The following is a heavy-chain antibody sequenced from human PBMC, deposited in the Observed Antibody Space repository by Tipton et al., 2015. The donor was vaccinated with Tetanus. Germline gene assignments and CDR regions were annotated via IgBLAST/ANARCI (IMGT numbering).Heavy chain of an antibody. Sequence: LSLTCTVSGGSISGPYFWNWIRQRPGRGPEWIGYIYYSGSTYYNPSLKSRVTISVDTSQKQISLKVNSVTAADTAVYYCARDRGVRGGYYYYHGMDVWGQGTTVTVSS. CDR3: ARDRGVRGGYYYYHGMDV. D-gene: IGHD3-10*01. CDR2: IYYSGST. V-gene: IGHV4-31*03. J-gene: IGHJ6*02. CDR1: GGSISGPYF.